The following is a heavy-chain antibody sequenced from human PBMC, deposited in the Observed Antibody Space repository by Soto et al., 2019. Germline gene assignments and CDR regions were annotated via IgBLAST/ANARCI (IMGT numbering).Heavy chain of an antibody. D-gene: IGHD3-9*01. CDR3: AKVLLRFLDILTGATNFDS. J-gene: IGHJ4*02. CDR2: ISSDGDLR. Sequence: EVHLLGSGGDLVKPGGSLRLSCEGSEFTFNNFAVSWVRQSPGKGLEWVSTISSDGDLRHYAESVKGRFTISRDNSKSSLFLQMNSLRAEDTALYFCAKVLLRFLDILTGATNFDSWGQGTLVTVSS. CDR1: EFTFNNFA. V-gene: IGHV3-23*01.